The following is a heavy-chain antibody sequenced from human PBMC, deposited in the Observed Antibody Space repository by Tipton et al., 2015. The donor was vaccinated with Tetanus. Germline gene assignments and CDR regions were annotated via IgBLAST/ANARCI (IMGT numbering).Heavy chain of an antibody. CDR2: IYYTGNT. Sequence: TLSLTCTVSGGSLRSGGYYWSWIRQHPGQGLEWIGYIYYTGNTYYNPSLKSRVTLSIDMSKNQFSLRLSSVTAADTAVYFCARRVVGATLGYWGQGSLVTVSS. J-gene: IGHJ4*02. CDR3: ARRVVGATLGY. D-gene: IGHD1-26*01. CDR1: GGSLRSGGYY. V-gene: IGHV4-31*03.